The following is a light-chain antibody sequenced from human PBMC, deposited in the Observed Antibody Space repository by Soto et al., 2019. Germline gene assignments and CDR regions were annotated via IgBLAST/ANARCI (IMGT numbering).Light chain of an antibody. V-gene: IGLV2-14*01. J-gene: IGLJ2*01. CDR3: SSYTGSSTLL. CDR1: STDVGGYNY. Sequence: QSALTQPASVSGSPGQSITISCTGTSTDVGGYNYVSWYHQHPGKAPKLMIYEVSNRPSGVSNRFSGSKSGTTASLTISGLHAEDEGDYYCSSYTGSSTLLFGGGTKLTVL. CDR2: EVS.